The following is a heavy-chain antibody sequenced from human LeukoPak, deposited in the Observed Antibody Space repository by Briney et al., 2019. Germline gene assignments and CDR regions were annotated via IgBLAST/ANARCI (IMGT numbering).Heavy chain of an antibody. CDR1: GDSISSGGYW. CDR3: ARAPVATPSEFDY. Sequence: SQTLSLTCAVSGDSISSGGYWWSWIRQHPGKGPEWIGYISYGGKAYYNPSLKSRVAISADTPKNQFSLKLSSTTAADTAVYYCARAPVATPSEFDYWGQGTLVTVSS. D-gene: IGHD5-12*01. V-gene: IGHV4-31*11. CDR2: ISYGGKA. J-gene: IGHJ4*02.